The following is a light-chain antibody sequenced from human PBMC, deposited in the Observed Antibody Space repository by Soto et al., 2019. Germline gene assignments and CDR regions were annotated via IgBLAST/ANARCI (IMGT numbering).Light chain of an antibody. CDR1: QSVTNY. Sequence: ESVSKQCPSTLSXXPGEXATLXXRASQSVTNYLAWYQQKPGQANRLLIYDASKRATGITARLSGSGSGTDFTLTISSLEPEDFVLYYCQQRGNWPWTFGQGTKVDIK. CDR3: QQRGNWPWT. CDR2: DAS. V-gene: IGKV3-11*01. J-gene: IGKJ1*01.